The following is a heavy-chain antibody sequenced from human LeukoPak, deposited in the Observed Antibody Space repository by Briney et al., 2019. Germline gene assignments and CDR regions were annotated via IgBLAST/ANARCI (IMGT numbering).Heavy chain of an antibody. CDR2: IYTSGST. J-gene: IGHJ4*02. CDR3: ARHRSGWLQSSFDY. D-gene: IGHD5-24*01. Sequence: SETLSLTCTVSGGSISSYYWSWIRQPAGKGLEWIGRIYTSGSTNYNPSLKSRVTMSVDTSKNQFSLKLSSVTAADTAVYYCARHRSGWLQSSFDYWGQGTLVTVSS. CDR1: GGSISSYY. V-gene: IGHV4-4*07.